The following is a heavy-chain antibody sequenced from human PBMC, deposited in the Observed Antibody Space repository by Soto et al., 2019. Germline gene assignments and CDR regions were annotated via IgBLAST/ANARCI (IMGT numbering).Heavy chain of an antibody. CDR3: ARDYYKDYDSSGYYRSPAY. Sequence: ASVKVSCKASGYTVTSNWMHWVRQAPGQGPEWMGIINPSVGTTIYAQKFQGRVTMTRDTSTNTVYMELSSLRSEDTAVYYCARDYYKDYDSSGYYRSPAYWGQGTLVTVSS. V-gene: IGHV1-46*01. CDR1: GYTVTSNW. J-gene: IGHJ4*02. CDR2: INPSVGTT. D-gene: IGHD3-22*01.